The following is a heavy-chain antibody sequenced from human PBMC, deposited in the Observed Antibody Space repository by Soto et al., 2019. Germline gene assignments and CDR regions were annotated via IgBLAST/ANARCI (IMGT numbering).Heavy chain of an antibody. CDR2: IWYDGSNK. V-gene: IGHV3-33*01. D-gene: IGHD6-19*01. CDR3: ARTNSSGFYFDY. Sequence: PGGSLRLSCAASGFTFSSYGMHWVRQAPGKGLEWVAVIWYDGSNKYYADSVKGRFTISRNNSKNTLYLQMNSLRAEDTAVYYCARTNSSGFYFDYWGQGTLVTVSS. CDR1: GFTFSSYG. J-gene: IGHJ4*02.